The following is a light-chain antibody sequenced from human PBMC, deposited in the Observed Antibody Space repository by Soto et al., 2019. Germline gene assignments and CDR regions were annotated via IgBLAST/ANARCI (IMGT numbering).Light chain of an antibody. CDR3: QQYNSYWT. V-gene: IGKV1-5*01. CDR2: DAS. J-gene: IGKJ1*01. CDR1: QSISSW. Sequence: IQLTQSPSTLSASVGDRVTLTCRASQSISSWLAWYQQKPGKAPKLRIYDASSLESGVPSRLSGSGSGTEFTLTISSMQPDDFATYYCQQYNSYWTFGQGTKVDI.